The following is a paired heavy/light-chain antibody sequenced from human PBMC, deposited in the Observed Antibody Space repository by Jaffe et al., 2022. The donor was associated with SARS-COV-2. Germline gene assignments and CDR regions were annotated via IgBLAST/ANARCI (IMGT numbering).Light chain of an antibody. CDR2: GNN. Sequence: QSVLTQPPSASGTPGQRVTISCSGSSSSVGSNNVNWFQQLPGTAPKLLIHGNNQRPSGVPERFSGSKSGTSASLAISGLQSEDEADYYCAAWDDRLNGWVFGGGTKLTVL. V-gene: IGLV1-44*01. J-gene: IGLJ3*02. CDR1: SSSVGSNN. CDR3: AAWDDRLNGWV.
Heavy chain of an antibody. CDR1: GGSVSSGSYY. V-gene: IGHV4-61*01. D-gene: IGHD5-12*01. Sequence: QVQLQESGPGLVKASETLSLTCTVSGGSVSSGSYYWSWIRQPPGKGLEWIGYIYYSGSTNFNPSLKSRVTISVDRSKNQLSLKLTSVTAADTAMYYCARVSCGNSCYLGRWTGPNYYYYMDVWGKGTTVTVSS. J-gene: IGHJ6*03. CDR3: ARVSCGNSCYLGRWTGPNYYYYMDV. CDR2: IYYSGST.